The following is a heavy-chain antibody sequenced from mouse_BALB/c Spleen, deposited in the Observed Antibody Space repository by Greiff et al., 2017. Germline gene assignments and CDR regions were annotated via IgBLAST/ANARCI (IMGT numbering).Heavy chain of an antibody. V-gene: IGHV3-6*02. Sequence: EVKLQESGPGLVKPSQSLSLTCSVTGYSITSGYYWNWIRQFPGNKLEWMGYISYDGSNNYNPSLKNRISITRDTSKNQFFLKLNSVTTEDTATYYCASTYYRYDGFAYWGQGTLVTVSA. CDR1: GYSITSGYY. D-gene: IGHD2-14*01. CDR3: ASTYYRYDGFAY. CDR2: ISYDGSN. J-gene: IGHJ3*01.